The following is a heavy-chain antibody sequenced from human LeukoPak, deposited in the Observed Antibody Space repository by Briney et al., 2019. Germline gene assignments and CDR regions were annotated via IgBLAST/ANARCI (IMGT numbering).Heavy chain of an antibody. V-gene: IGHV1-24*01. CDR2: FDSDSSET. CDR1: GFSLRDLS. J-gene: IGHJ6*02. Sequence: ASVKVSCKISGFSLRDLSMHWVRQGPGKGLEWMGGFDSDSSETIYAQNFQGRVTLTEGTATDTAYMELKSLRSEDTAVYYCATSRNLFGELFNGVDVWGQGTAVTVSS. D-gene: IGHD3-10*01. CDR3: ATSRNLFGELFNGVDV.